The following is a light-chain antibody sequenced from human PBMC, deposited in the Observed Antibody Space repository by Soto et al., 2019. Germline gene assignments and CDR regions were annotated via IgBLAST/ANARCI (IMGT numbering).Light chain of an antibody. Sequence: QSVLTQPPSASGTPGQRVTISCSGSTSNIGSNSVNWYQQVPGTSPKLLIYSNDQRPSGFPDRFSGSKSGTSASLAISGRQTEDEADYYCAAWDESLNGPVFGGGTKLTVL. J-gene: IGLJ3*02. CDR3: AAWDESLNGPV. CDR2: SND. V-gene: IGLV1-44*01. CDR1: TSNIGSNS.